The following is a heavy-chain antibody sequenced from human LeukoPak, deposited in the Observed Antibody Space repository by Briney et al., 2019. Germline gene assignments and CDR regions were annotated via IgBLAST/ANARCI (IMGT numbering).Heavy chain of an antibody. Sequence: SETLSLTCTVSGASISSGGSFWSWIRQSPGKGLEWIVYTHHSEGTYYNPSLKSRVTISVDTSKNQFSLKLSSVTAADTAVYYCARESIAANDFDYWGQGTLVTVSS. CDR1: GASISSGGSF. D-gene: IGHD6-6*01. V-gene: IGHV4-30-2*06. CDR3: ARESIAANDFDY. CDR2: THHSEGT. J-gene: IGHJ4*02.